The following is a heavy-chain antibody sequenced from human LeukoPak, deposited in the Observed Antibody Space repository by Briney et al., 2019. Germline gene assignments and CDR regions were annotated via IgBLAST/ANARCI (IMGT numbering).Heavy chain of an antibody. Sequence: PGGSLRLSCAASGFTFSSYGMHWVRQAPGKGLEWVTVIGTNKYYADSVKGRFTISRDNSMNMLYLQMDSLRPEDTAVYYCAKERGALSGYDGWGQGTLVTVSS. CDR3: AKERGALSGYDG. CDR2: IGTNK. D-gene: IGHD5-12*01. CDR1: GFTFSSYG. J-gene: IGHJ4*02. V-gene: IGHV3-30*18.